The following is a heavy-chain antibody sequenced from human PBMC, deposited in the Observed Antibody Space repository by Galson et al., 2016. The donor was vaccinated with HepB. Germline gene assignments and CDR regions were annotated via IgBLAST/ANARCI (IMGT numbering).Heavy chain of an antibody. Sequence: VKVSCKASGVTFNNYTFSWVQQALGQGLEWMGGIVPIFGSANYAEKFQGRVTFTADKFTNTAYMEFTTLTSDDTAVYYCATGTGYGLAVDHWGQGTLVTVSS. CDR3: ATGTGYGLAVDH. CDR2: IVPIFGSA. J-gene: IGHJ4*02. V-gene: IGHV1-69*06. CDR1: GVTFNNYT. D-gene: IGHD5-18*01.